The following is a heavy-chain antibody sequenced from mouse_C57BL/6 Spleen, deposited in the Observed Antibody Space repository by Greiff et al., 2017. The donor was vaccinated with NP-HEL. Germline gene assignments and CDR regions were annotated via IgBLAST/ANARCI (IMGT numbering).Heavy chain of an antibody. J-gene: IGHJ2*01. Sequence: VQLQQSGPGMVKPSQSLSLTCTVTGYSITSGYDWHWIRHFPGNKLEWMGYISYSGSTNYNPSLKSRISITHDTSKNHFFLKLNSVTTEDTATYYCARDNSNYLYFDYWGQGTTLTVSS. V-gene: IGHV3-1*01. CDR1: GYSITSGYD. D-gene: IGHD2-5*01. CDR3: ARDNSNYLYFDY. CDR2: ISYSGST.